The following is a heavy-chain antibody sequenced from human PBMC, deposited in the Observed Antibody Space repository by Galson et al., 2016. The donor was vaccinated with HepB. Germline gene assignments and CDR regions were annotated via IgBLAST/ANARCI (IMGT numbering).Heavy chain of an antibody. CDR2: ITPTSSSI. V-gene: IGHV3-21*01. CDR3: ARVGGATNDY. CDR1: GFPFNIYS. Sequence: SLRLSCAASGFPFNIYSMNWVRQAPGKGLEWVSFITPTSSSIYYAESVKGRFTISRDNAEDSLYLQMNSLRDEDTAVYYCARVGGATNDYWGRGTLVTVSS. D-gene: IGHD1-26*01. J-gene: IGHJ4*02.